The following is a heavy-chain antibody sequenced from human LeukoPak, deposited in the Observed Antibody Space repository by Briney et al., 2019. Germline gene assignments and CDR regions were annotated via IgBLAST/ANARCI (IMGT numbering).Heavy chain of an antibody. Sequence: ASVKVSCKASGDTFTGYYMHGVRQATGQELGGMGWINSNSGGTNYAQKLQERVNMTTDTSTSTAYMELRSLRSDVTAVYYCTRDVWGIDSLTGGDYWGQGTLVTVSS. V-gene: IGHV1-2*02. CDR3: TRDVWGIDSLTGGDY. J-gene: IGHJ4*02. CDR2: INSNSGGT. D-gene: IGHD3-9*01. CDR1: GDTFTGYY.